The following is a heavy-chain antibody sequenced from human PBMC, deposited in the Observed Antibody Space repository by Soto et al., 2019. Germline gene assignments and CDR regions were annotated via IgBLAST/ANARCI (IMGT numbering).Heavy chain of an antibody. Sequence: PSETLSLTCTVSGGSISSYYWSWIRQSAGKGLEWIGRIYNGGNTQYNPSLKSRVTMSADTPKNQFSLRLNSVTAADTAVYYCARDGSDSYGLDVWGQGTTVTVSS. V-gene: IGHV4-4*07. CDR3: ARDGSDSYGLDV. CDR1: GGSISSYY. D-gene: IGHD3-10*01. CDR2: IYNGGNT. J-gene: IGHJ6*02.